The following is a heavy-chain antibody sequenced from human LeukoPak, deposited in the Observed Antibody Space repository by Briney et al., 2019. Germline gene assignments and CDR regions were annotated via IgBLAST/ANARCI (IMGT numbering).Heavy chain of an antibody. CDR2: INQDGSEK. D-gene: IGHD6-19*01. CDR1: GFTVTDAW. CDR3: ARCSGWAFKN. J-gene: IGHJ4*02. V-gene: IGHV3-7*01. Sequence: PGGSLRLSCAASGFTVTDAWMNWVRQDPGKGLEWVANINQDGSEKNYVDSVKGRFTISRDSAKNSLYLQMDSLRAEDTAIYYCARCSGWAFKNWGQGTLVTVSS.